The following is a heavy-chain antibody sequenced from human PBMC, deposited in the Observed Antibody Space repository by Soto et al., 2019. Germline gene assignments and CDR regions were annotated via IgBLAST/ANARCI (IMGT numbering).Heavy chain of an antibody. J-gene: IGHJ4*02. CDR3: ASRSCSGGSCYVFDY. CDR1: GFTFSSYA. CDR2: ISYDGSNK. Sequence: LILSCAASGFTFSSYAMHWVRQAPGKGLEWVAIISYDGSNKYYADSVKGRFTISRDNAKNSLYLQMNSLRAEDTAVYYCASRSCSGGSCYVFDYWGQGT. D-gene: IGHD2-15*01. V-gene: IGHV3-30-3*01.